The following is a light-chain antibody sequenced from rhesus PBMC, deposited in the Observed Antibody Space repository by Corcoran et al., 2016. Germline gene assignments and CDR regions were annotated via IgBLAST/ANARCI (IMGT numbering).Light chain of an antibody. Sequence: DIQMTQSSSSLSASVGDRVTVTCWASQGINKELSWYQQKPGKAPTLLIYAASNLQTGVSSRFSGSGSGTDYTLTIRSLQPEDVATYYCLQDYTTPLTFGGGTKVEIK. CDR1: QGINKE. CDR3: LQDYTTPLT. J-gene: IGKJ4*01. V-gene: IGKV1-94*01. CDR2: AAS.